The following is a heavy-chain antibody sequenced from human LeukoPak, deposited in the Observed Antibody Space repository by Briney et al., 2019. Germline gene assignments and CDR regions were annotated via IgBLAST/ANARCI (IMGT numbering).Heavy chain of an antibody. J-gene: IGHJ4*02. CDR3: ARGPPNWGYDY. CDR1: GYTFTSYD. V-gene: IGHV1-8*01. CDR2: MSPNSGNT. D-gene: IGHD7-27*01. Sequence: ASVKVSCKASGYTFTSYDINWVRQATGQGPEWMGWMSPNSGNTGYAQKFQGRITMTRSTSMSTAYMELSSLRSEDTAVYYCARGPPNWGYDYWGQGTLVTVSS.